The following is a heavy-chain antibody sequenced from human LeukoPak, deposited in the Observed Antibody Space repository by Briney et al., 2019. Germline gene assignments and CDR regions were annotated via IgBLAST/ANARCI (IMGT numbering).Heavy chain of an antibody. Sequence: GSLRLSCAVSGLSVNINHMNWVRQAPGKGLEWVSVLYGGGSTDYADSVKGRFTISRDNSKNTLYLEMSSLRAEDTAVYYCATRYCSGGNCYSGFDYWGQGTLVTVSS. CDR3: ATRYCSGGNCYSGFDY. CDR1: GLSVNINH. CDR2: LYGGGST. D-gene: IGHD2-15*01. J-gene: IGHJ4*02. V-gene: IGHV3-66*02.